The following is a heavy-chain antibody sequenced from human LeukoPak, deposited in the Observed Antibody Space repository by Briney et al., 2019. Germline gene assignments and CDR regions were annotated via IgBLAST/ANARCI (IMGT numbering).Heavy chain of an antibody. CDR3: ARSGRGVDSFYYMDV. J-gene: IGHJ6*03. Sequence: GGSLRLSCAASGFTFSQYWMSWVRQAPGKGLEWVANIKHDGSEKQDGSEKNYVDSVKGRFTISRDNAKNSLYLQMNSLRAEDTAVYYYARSGRGVDSFYYMDVWGKGTTVTVSS. V-gene: IGHV3-7*01. D-gene: IGHD3-10*01. CDR1: GFTFSQYW. CDR2: IKHDGSEKQDGSEK.